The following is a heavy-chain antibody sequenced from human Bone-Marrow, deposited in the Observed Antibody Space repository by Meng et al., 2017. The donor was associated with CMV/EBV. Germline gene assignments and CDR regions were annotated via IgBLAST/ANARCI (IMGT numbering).Heavy chain of an antibody. CDR2: ISAHNGYT. J-gene: IGHJ5*02. V-gene: IGHV1-18*01. CDR1: GYSFSNYG. D-gene: IGHD2-2*02. Sequence: ASVKVSCKTSGYSFSNYGIIWVRQAPGQGLEWLGWISAHNGYTNHAEKFQGRVTMTTDTSTSTAYMELRSLRSDDTAVYYCARVGSSSSCYRRFCNWFDPWGQGTLVNVSS. CDR3: ARVGSSSSCYRRFCNWFDP.